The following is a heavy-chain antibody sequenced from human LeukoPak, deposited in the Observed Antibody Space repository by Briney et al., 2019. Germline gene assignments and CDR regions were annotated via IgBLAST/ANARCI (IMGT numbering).Heavy chain of an antibody. Sequence: PSETLSLTCTVSGGSISSGSYYWSWIRQPAGKGLEWIGRIYTSGSTNYNPSLKSRVTISVDTSKNQCSLKLSSVTAADTAVYYCARFAVTYDYWGQGTLVTVSS. D-gene: IGHD4-23*01. V-gene: IGHV4-61*02. CDR2: IYTSGST. CDR3: ARFAVTYDY. CDR1: GGSISSGSYY. J-gene: IGHJ4*02.